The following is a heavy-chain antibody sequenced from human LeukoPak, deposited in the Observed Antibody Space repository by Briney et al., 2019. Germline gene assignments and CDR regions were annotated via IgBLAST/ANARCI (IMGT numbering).Heavy chain of an antibody. CDR3: ARGAYSSGWAYFDH. V-gene: IGHV3-21*01. J-gene: IGHJ4*02. CDR1: GFTFSSYS. Sequence: KSGGSLRLSRAASGFTFSSYSMNWVRQAPGKGLEWVSSISSSSSYIYYADSVKGRFTISRDNAKNSLYLHMDSLRAEDTAVYYCARGAYSSGWAYFDHWGQGTLVTVSS. D-gene: IGHD6-19*01. CDR2: ISSSSSYI.